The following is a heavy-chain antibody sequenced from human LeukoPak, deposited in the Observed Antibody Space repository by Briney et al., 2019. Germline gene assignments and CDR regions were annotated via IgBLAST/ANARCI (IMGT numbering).Heavy chain of an antibody. CDR2: INHSGST. V-gene: IGHV4-34*01. D-gene: IGHD1-26*01. CDR3: VGLVGATRIDY. J-gene: IGHJ4*02. Sequence: PSETLSLTCAVYGGFFSVYYWSWIRQPPGKGLEWIGEINHSGSTNYNPSLKSRVTISVDTSKNQFSLKLSSVTAADTAVYYCVGLVGATRIDYWGQGTLVTVSS. CDR1: GGFFSVYY.